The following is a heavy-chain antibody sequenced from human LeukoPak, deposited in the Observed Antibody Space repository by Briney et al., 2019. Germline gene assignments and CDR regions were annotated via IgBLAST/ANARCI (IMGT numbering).Heavy chain of an antibody. CDR3: RGHDEYLDY. D-gene: IGHD6-6*01. CDR1: GYSISSGYY. Sequence: SETLSLTCTVSGYSISSGYYWGWIRQPPGKGLEWIGSIYHSGSTYYNPSLKSRVTISVDTSKNQFSLKLSSVTAADTAVYYCRGHDEYLDYWGQGTLVTVSS. CDR2: IYHSGST. V-gene: IGHV4-38-2*02. J-gene: IGHJ4*02.